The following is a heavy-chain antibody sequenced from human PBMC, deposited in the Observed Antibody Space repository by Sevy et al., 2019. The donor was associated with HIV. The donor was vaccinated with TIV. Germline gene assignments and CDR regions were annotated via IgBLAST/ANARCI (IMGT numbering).Heavy chain of an antibody. Sequence: GGSLRLSCAASGFTFSSYAMSWVRQAPGKGLEWVSTISDSGGNTYYADSVKRRFTISRDHSKYTRYVQRNSLGAEDTAVYYCAKNLAALPNYYYGVVVWGQGTTVTVSS. D-gene: IGHD6-6*01. CDR1: GFTFSSYA. V-gene: IGHV3-23*01. J-gene: IGHJ6*02. CDR3: AKNLAALPNYYYGVVV. CDR2: ISDSGGNT.